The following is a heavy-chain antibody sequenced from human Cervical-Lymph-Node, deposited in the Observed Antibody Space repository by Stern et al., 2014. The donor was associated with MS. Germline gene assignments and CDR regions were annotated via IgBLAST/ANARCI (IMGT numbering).Heavy chain of an antibody. CDR2: IYWDDDT. J-gene: IGHJ4*02. CDR1: GFSFTSSRMG. D-gene: IGHD3-3*01. CDR3: ARTDYSLLSGYSHFDY. Sequence: QITLKESGPTLVKPTQTLTLTCTFSGFSFTSSRMGVGWISQPPGKALEWLALIYWDDDTRYSPSLKTRLTITKDNSKSKVVLRLTNMAPEDTGTYYCARTDYSLLSGYSHFDYCGQGAPVTVSS. V-gene: IGHV2-5*02.